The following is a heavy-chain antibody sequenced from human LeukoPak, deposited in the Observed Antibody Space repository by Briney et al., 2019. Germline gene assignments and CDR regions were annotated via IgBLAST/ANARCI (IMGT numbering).Heavy chain of an antibody. J-gene: IGHJ4*02. D-gene: IGHD6-6*01. CDR1: GGTFSSYA. CDR3: ARDLGSSTDF. Sequence: GASVKLSCTASGGTFSSYAISWVRHGHGQGLELMVGNITIFGTANYAQKFQGRVTITTDESTSTAYMELSSLRAEDTAVYYCARDLGSSTDFWGQGTLVTVPS. CDR2: NITIFGTA. V-gene: IGHV1-69*05.